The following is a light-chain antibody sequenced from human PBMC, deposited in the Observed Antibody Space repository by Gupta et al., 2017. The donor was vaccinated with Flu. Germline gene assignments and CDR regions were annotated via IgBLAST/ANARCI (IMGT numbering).Light chain of an antibody. Sequence: DIVMTQSSDSLAVSLGERATTNCKSSQNVLYISNNKNYLAWYQQKPGQPPKLLISWASTRESGVPDRFSGSGSGTDFTLTISSLQAEDVAIYYCQQYYSTPWTFGKGTSVEIK. CDR2: WAS. J-gene: IGKJ1*01. CDR1: QNVLYISNNKNY. CDR3: QQYYSTPWT. V-gene: IGKV4-1*01.